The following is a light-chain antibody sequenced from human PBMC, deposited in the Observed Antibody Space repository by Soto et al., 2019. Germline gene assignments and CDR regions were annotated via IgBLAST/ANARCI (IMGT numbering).Light chain of an antibody. CDR3: QETFSPPYS. CDR2: AAS. Sequence: DIQMTQSPDPLSASVGDRVTITCRASQSIVSYLNWYQQKPGKAPNLLVYAASSLQSGVPSRFSGSGSGTDFTLTISTLQPEDFATYYCQETFSPPYSIGQGTKLEI. V-gene: IGKV1-39*01. CDR1: QSIVSY. J-gene: IGKJ2*01.